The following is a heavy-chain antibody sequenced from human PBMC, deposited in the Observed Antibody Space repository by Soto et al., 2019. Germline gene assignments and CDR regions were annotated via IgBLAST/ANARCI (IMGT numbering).Heavy chain of an antibody. Sequence: QVQLVQSGAEVKKPGASVKVSCKASGYTFTSYAMHWVRQAPGQRLEWMGWINAGNGNTKYSQKFQGRVTITRDTSASTAYMELSSLRSEDTAVYYCARVVSGLYRQPLFFFDYWGQGTLVTVSS. CDR2: INAGNGNT. CDR1: GYTFTSYA. J-gene: IGHJ4*02. D-gene: IGHD6-19*01. CDR3: ARVVSGLYRQPLFFFDY. V-gene: IGHV1-3*01.